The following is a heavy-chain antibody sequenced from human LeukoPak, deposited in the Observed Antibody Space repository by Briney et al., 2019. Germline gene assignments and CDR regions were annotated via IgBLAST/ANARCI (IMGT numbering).Heavy chain of an antibody. Sequence: SETLSLTCTVSGYSISSGYYWGWIRQPPGKGLEWIGSIYHSGSTYYNPSLKSRVTISVDTSKNQFSLKLSSVTAADTAVYYCARDLAAAGTYYYYMDVWGKGTTVTVSS. CDR3: ARDLAAAGTYYYYMDV. CDR2: IYHSGST. CDR1: GYSISSGYY. D-gene: IGHD6-13*01. V-gene: IGHV4-38-2*02. J-gene: IGHJ6*03.